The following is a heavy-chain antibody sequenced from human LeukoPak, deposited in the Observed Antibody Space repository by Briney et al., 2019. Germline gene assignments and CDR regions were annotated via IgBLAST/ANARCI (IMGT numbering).Heavy chain of an antibody. CDR1: GFTFSSYS. Sequence: GGSLRLSCAASGFTFSSYSMNWVRQAPGKGLEWVSSISSSSSYIYYADSVKGRFTISRDNAKNSLYLQMNSLRAEDTAVYYCASITMVRGVIIGPWWGQGTLVTVSS. J-gene: IGHJ4*02. CDR2: ISSSSSYI. V-gene: IGHV3-21*01. D-gene: IGHD3-10*01. CDR3: ASITMVRGVIIGPW.